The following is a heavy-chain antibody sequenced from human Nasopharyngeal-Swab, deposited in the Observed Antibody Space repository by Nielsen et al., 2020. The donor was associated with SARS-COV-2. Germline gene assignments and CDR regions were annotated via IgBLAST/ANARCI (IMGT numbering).Heavy chain of an antibody. J-gene: IGHJ4*02. V-gene: IGHV1-69*02. D-gene: IGHD5-24*01. Sequence: AGQAPGQGLEWMGRIIPILGIPNYAQKFQGRLTITADTSTTTAYMELSSLRSEDTAVYYCASPVEMSTTRGQGTLVTVSS. CDR3: ASPVEMSTT. CDR2: IIPILGIP.